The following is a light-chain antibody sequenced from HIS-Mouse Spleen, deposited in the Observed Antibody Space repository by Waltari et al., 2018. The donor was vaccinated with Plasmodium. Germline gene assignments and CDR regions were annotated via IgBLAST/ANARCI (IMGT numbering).Light chain of an antibody. CDR2: KDS. Sequence: SYELTQPPSVSVSPGQTARITCSGDALPKQYAYWYQQKPGQAPVLGIYKDSERPSGIPGRCSGSSSGTTVTLTISGVQAEDEADYYCQSADSSGTYRVFGGGTKLTVL. CDR1: ALPKQY. CDR3: QSADSSGTYRV. V-gene: IGLV3-25*03. J-gene: IGLJ2*01.